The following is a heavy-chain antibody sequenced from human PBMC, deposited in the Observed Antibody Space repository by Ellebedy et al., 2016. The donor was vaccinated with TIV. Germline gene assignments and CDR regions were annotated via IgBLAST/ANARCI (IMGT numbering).Heavy chain of an antibody. D-gene: IGHD3-10*01. J-gene: IGHJ6*02. V-gene: IGHV4-59*01. CDR3: ARSLRGAPYYYYGMDV. CDR1: GGSISSYY. Sequence: MPSETLSLTCTVSGGSISSYYWSWIRQPPGKGLEWIGYIYYSWSTNYNPSLKSRVTISVDTSKNQFSLKLSSVTAADTAVYYCARSLRGAPYYYYGMDVWGQGTTVTVSS. CDR2: IYYSWST.